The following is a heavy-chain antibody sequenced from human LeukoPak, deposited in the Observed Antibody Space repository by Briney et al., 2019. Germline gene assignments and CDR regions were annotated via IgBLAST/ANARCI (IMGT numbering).Heavy chain of an antibody. CDR2: ISGSGSTT. CDR1: GFTFSSYD. CDR3: AKGGLSRPYYYYYYMDV. Sequence: PGGSLRLSCAASGFTFSSYDMSWVRQAPGNGLEWVSGISGSGSTTKYADSVKGRFTISRDNSKNTLYLQMNSLRAEDTAVYYCAKGGLSRPYYYYYYMDVWGKGTTVTISS. J-gene: IGHJ6*03. D-gene: IGHD5-12*01. V-gene: IGHV3-23*01.